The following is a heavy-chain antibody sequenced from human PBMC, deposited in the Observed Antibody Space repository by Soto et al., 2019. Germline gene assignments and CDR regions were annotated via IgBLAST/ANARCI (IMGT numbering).Heavy chain of an antibody. Sequence: QVQLQESGPGLVKPSETLSLTCTVSGGSISSYYWSWIRQPPGKGLEWIGYIYYSGGTNYNPSLKSRVTISVDTSKNQFSLKLSSVTAADTAVYYCARDVSGELDYWGQGTLVTVSS. J-gene: IGHJ4*02. CDR3: ARDVSGELDY. V-gene: IGHV4-59*01. CDR1: GGSISSYY. CDR2: IYYSGGT. D-gene: IGHD4-17*01.